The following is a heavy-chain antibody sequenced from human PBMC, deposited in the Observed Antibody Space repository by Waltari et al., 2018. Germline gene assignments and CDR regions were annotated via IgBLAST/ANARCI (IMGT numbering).Heavy chain of an antibody. CDR3: AKLAGDPGDGFDV. D-gene: IGHD6-19*01. CDR2: ISNDGTIK. V-gene: IGHV3-30*18. CDR1: GFTFSSYG. Sequence: QVQLVESGGGVVQPGRSLRLSCAAYGFTFSSYGMHWVRQAPGKGLVWGAVISNDGTIKNYAESVKGRFTISRDNSKITLYLQMNSLGTEDTAVYYCAKLAGDPGDGFDVWGQGTMVSVSS. J-gene: IGHJ3*01.